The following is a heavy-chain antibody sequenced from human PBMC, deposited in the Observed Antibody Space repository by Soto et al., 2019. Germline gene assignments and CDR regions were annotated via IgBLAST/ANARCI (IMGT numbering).Heavy chain of an antibody. D-gene: IGHD1-26*01. CDR2: IYYSGST. J-gene: IGHJ4*02. V-gene: IGHV4-31*03. CDR3: VRGPSGSYSGAF. CDR1: GGSINSGDYY. Sequence: SETLSLTCTVSGGSINSGDYYWSWIRQHPGKGLEWIGYIYYSGSTYYNPSLKSRVTISVDTSKNQFSLRLRSVTAADTAVYYCVRGPSGSYSGAFWGQGTLVTVSS.